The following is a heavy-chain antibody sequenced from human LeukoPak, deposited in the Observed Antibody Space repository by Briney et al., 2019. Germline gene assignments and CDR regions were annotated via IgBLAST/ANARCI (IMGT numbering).Heavy chain of an antibody. CDR1: GFTFSSYW. CDR2: IKQDGSEK. D-gene: IGHD4/OR15-4a*01. J-gene: IGHJ4*02. CDR3: ARRAGAYSHPYDY. Sequence: GGSLRLSCAASGFTFSSYWMSWVRQAPGKGLEWVANIKQDGSEKNFVDSVKGRFTISRDNSKNTLYLQMNSLRAEDTAVYYCARRAGAYSHPYDYWGQGTLVTVSS. V-gene: IGHV3-7*03.